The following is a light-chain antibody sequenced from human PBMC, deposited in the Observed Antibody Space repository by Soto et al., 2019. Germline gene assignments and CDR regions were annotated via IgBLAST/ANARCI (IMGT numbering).Light chain of an antibody. J-gene: IGKJ5*01. CDR3: QQLNSYAST. V-gene: IGKV3-20*01. CDR2: GAS. CDR1: QSVSSSY. Sequence: EIVLTQSPGTLSLSPWERATLSCRASQSVSSSYLAWYQQKPGQAPRLLIYGASSRATGIPDRFSGSGSGTDFTRTISRLEPEDCATYYCQQLNSYASTYGQGTRLEIK.